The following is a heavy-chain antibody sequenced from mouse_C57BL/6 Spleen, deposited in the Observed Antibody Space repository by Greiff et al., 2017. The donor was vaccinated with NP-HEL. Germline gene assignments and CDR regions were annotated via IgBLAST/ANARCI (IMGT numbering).Heavy chain of an antibody. Sequence: EVQRVESGGGLVKPGGSLKLSCAASGFTFSDYGMHWVRQAPEKGLEWVSYISSGSSTIYYADTVKGRFTISRDNAKNTLFLQMTSLRSEDTAMYYCARRVYYAMDYWGQGTSVTVSS. V-gene: IGHV5-17*01. CDR2: ISSGSSTI. J-gene: IGHJ4*01. CDR3: ARRVYYAMDY. CDR1: GFTFSDYG.